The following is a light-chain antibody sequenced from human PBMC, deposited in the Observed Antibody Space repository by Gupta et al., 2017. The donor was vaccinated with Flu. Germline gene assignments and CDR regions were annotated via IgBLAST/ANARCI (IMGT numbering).Light chain of an antibody. Sequence: QSALTQPPSASGSPGQSVAISCTGTSNDVGGYNYVSWYQQHPGKAPKLMIYEVDKRPSGVPDRFSGSKSDNTASLTVSGLQAEDEADYFCSSYAGSTNFYVFGTGTKVTVL. CDR2: EVD. V-gene: IGLV2-8*01. CDR3: SSYAGSTNFYV. J-gene: IGLJ1*01. CDR1: SNDVGGYNY.